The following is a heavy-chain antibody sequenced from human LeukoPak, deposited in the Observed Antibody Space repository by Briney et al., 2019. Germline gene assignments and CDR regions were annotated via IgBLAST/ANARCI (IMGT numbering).Heavy chain of an antibody. V-gene: IGHV4-30-2*01. Sequence: KPSETLSLTCTVSGGSMSGYYWSWIRQPPGKGLEWIGYIYHSGSTYYNPSLKSRVTISVGRSKNQFSLKLSSVTAADTAVYYCARADYYDIGSGPDWFDPWGQGTLVTVSS. CDR3: ARADYYDIGSGPDWFDP. CDR1: GGSMSGYY. J-gene: IGHJ5*02. D-gene: IGHD3-22*01. CDR2: IYHSGST.